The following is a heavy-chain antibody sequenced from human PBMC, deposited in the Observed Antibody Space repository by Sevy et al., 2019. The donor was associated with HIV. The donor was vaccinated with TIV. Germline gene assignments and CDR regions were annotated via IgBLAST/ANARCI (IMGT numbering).Heavy chain of an antibody. V-gene: IGHV3-33*01. CDR1: GFTFSSYG. CDR2: IWYDGSNK. D-gene: IGHD6-19*01. Sequence: GGSLGLSCAASGFTFSSYGMHWVRQAPGKGLEWVAVIWYDGSNKYYADSVKGRFTISRDNSKNTLYLQMNSLRAEDTAVYYCARDRSPSGWLVRNWFDPWGQGTLVTVSS. CDR3: ARDRSPSGWLVRNWFDP. J-gene: IGHJ5*02.